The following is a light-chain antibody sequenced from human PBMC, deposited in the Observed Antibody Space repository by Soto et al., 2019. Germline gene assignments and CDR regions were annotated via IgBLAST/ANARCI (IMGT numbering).Light chain of an antibody. CDR1: QSVSSSY. CDR2: GAS. CDR3: QQYGSSIFT. Sequence: EIVLTQSPGTLSLSPGERATLSCRASQSVSSSYLARYQQKPGQAPRLLIYGASSRATGIPDRFSGSGSGTDFALTISRLEPEDFAVYYCQQYGSSIFTFDPGTKVDIK. J-gene: IGKJ3*01. V-gene: IGKV3-20*01.